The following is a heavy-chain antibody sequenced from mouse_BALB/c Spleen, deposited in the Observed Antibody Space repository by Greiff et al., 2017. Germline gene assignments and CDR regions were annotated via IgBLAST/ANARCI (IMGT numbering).Heavy chain of an antibody. D-gene: IGHD1-1*01. CDR1: GFTFSSFG. J-gene: IGHJ2*01. Sequence: EVKLMESGGGLVQPGGSRKLSCAASGFTFSSFGMHWVRQAPEKGLEWVAYISSGSSTIYYADTVKGRFTISRDNPKNTLFLQMTSLRSEDTAMYYCARSAGSSYGDYWGQGTTLTVSS. V-gene: IGHV5-17*02. CDR2: ISSGSSTI. CDR3: ARSAGSSYGDY.